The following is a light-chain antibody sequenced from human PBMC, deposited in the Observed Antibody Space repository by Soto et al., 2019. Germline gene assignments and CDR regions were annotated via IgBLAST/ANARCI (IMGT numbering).Light chain of an antibody. V-gene: IGKV1-5*03. CDR2: KAS. CDR3: QHYNSYSEA. CDR1: QSISSW. J-gene: IGKJ1*01. Sequence: DIQMTQCPSTLSASVGDRVTITCRASQSISSWLAWYQQKPGKAPKLLIYKASSLESGVPSRFSGSGSGTEFTLTISSLQPDDFATYYCQHYNSYSEAFGQGTKVDI.